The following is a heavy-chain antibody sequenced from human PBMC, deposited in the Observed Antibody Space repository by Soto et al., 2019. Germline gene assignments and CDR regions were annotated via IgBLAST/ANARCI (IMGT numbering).Heavy chain of an antibody. CDR3: ARRGNWGSDEFDY. Sequence: PSETLSLTCTFSGFSISSYYWNWIRQPPGKGLEWVGYIYYNGITTYNPSLKSRVTISVDTSKNQFSLKLSSVTAADTAVYYCARRGNWGSDEFDYWGQGTLVTVSS. CDR2: IYYNGIT. CDR1: GFSISSYY. V-gene: IGHV4-59*08. J-gene: IGHJ4*02. D-gene: IGHD7-27*01.